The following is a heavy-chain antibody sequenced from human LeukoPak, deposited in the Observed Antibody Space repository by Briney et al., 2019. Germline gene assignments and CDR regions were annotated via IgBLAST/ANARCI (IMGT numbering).Heavy chain of an antibody. Sequence: GGSLRLSCAASGFTFSSYWMSWVRQAPGRGLEGVANIKQDGSGKYYVDSVKGRFTISRDKAKKILYLQMNSLRAEDTAVYYCARERGSGYYYFDYWGQGTLVTVSS. J-gene: IGHJ4*02. V-gene: IGHV3-7*01. CDR3: ARERGSGYYYFDY. D-gene: IGHD5-12*01. CDR2: IKQDGSGK. CDR1: GFTFSSYW.